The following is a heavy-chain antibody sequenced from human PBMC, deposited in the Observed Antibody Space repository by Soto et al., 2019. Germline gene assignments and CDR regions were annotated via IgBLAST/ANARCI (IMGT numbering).Heavy chain of an antibody. J-gene: IGHJ4*02. D-gene: IGHD6-13*01. Sequence: SETLSLTCTVSGGSISTSYCSWIRQPPGRGLQWIGQIYGGGSTKYNPSLKSRVTLSVDTSKNQFSLKLSSVTAADTAVYYCARNFGSSSWYLFDSWGQGALVTVSS. CDR2: IYGGGST. CDR3: ARNFGSSSWYLFDS. V-gene: IGHV4-4*08. CDR1: GGSISTSY.